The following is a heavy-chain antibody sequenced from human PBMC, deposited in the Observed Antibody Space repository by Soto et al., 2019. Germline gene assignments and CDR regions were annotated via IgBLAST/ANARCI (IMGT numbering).Heavy chain of an antibody. CDR3: ANSYGSGDRAFDY. D-gene: IGHD3-10*01. Sequence: QVQLVQSGAEVKRPGSSVKVSCKASGDTFSFYSINWVRQSPGLGLEWMGRVNPILSMSNYSQRFQGRLTMTADKSKSTAYMDLSGLRSEDTAMYYCANSYGSGDRAFDYWGQGALVTVSS. V-gene: IGHV1-69*04. CDR2: VNPILSMS. CDR1: GDTFSFYS. J-gene: IGHJ4*02.